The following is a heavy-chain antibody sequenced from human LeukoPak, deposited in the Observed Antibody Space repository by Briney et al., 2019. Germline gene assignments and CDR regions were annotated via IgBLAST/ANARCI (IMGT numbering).Heavy chain of an antibody. CDR2: INWSGGST. CDR1: GFTFDDYV. D-gene: IGHD2-21*02. J-gene: IGHJ5*02. CDR3: AREKVVTAIDGWSNWFDP. Sequence: GGSLRLSCAASGFTFDDYVMSWVRQAPGKGLERVSGINWSGGSTGYADSVKGRFTISRDNSKNTLYLQMNSLRAEDTAVYYCAREKVVTAIDGWSNWFDPWGQGTLVTVSS. V-gene: IGHV3-20*04.